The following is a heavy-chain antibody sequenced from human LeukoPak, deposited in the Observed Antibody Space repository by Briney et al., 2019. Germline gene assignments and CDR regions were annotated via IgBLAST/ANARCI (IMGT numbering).Heavy chain of an antibody. CDR3: ASSERAAGGEGIFGAPSSAFDI. J-gene: IGHJ3*02. CDR2: IYYIGST. V-gene: IGHV4-39*01. Sequence: SETLSLTCTVSGGSISSSSYYWGWIRQPPGKGLEWIGSIYYIGSTYYNPSLKSRVTISVDTSKNQFSLKVSSVTAADTAVYYCASSERAAGGEGIFGAPSSAFDIWGQGTMVTVSS. CDR1: GGSISSSSYY. D-gene: IGHD3-3*01.